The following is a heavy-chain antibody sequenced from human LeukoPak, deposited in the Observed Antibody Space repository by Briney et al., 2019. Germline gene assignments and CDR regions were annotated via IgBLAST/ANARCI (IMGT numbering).Heavy chain of an antibody. D-gene: IGHD4-17*01. CDR2: INSDRSST. V-gene: IGHV3-74*01. J-gene: IGHJ4*02. CDR3: ARSPLTVTTRLHFDY. CDR1: GFTFSRNW. Sequence: PGGSLRLSCATSGFTFSRNWMHWVRQTPGKGLVWVSRINSDRSSTSYADSVKSRFTISRDNAKDTLYLQMNSLRAEDTAVYYCARSPLTVTTRLHFDYWGQGTLVTVSS.